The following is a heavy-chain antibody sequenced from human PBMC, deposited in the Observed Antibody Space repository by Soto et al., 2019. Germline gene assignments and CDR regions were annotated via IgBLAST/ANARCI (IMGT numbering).Heavy chain of an antibody. CDR1: GGSISSGDYY. CDR3: ARVPWYCSGGSCYQPPTPSFDY. CDR2: IYYSGST. Sequence: LSLTCTVSGGSISSGDYYWSWIRQPPGKGLEWIGYIYYSGSTYYNPSLKSRVTISVDTSKNQFSLKLSSVTAADTAVYYCARVPWYCSGGSCYQPPTPSFDYWGQGTLVTVSS. J-gene: IGHJ4*02. V-gene: IGHV4-30-4*01. D-gene: IGHD2-15*01.